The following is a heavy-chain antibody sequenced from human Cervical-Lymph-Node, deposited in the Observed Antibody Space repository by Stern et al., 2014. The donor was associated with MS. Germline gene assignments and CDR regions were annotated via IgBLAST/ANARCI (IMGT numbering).Heavy chain of an antibody. CDR1: GFTFSNAW. J-gene: IGHJ6*02. CDR2: IKSKTDGGTT. V-gene: IGHV3-15*01. Sequence: EVQLEESGGGLVKPGGSLRLSCAASGFTFSNAWMSWVRQAPGTGLEWVGRIKSKTDGGTTDYAAPVKGRFTISRDDSKNTLYLQMNSLKTEDTAVYYCTPDYHYYGMDVWGQGTTVTVSS. CDR3: TPDYHYYGMDV.